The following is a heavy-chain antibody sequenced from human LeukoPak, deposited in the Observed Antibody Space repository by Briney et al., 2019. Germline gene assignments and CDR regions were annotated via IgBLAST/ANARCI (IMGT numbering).Heavy chain of an antibody. CDR2: IKEDGTEK. CDR1: GFTFSSYW. CDR3: ARDIIGPWYDL. J-gene: IGHJ5*02. D-gene: IGHD3-16*01. Sequence: GGYLRLSCVASGFTFSSYWMSWIRQAPGKGLEYVANIKEDGTEKYYVDSVKGRFTISRDNAKNSLYLQMNSLRAEDTAVFYCARDIIGPWYDLWGRGTLVTVSS. V-gene: IGHV3-7*01.